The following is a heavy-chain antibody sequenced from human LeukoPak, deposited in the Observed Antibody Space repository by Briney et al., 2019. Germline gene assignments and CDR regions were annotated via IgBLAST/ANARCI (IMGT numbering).Heavy chain of an antibody. Sequence: SVKVSCKASGGTFSSYAISWVRQAPGQGLEWMGGIIPIFGTANYAQKFQGRVTITADESTSTAYMELSSLRSEDTAVYYCAREPNDILTTYYVNAGLPNWGQGTLVTVSS. CDR1: GGTFSSYA. CDR2: IIPIFGTA. CDR3: AREPNDILTTYYVNAGLPN. D-gene: IGHD3-9*01. V-gene: IGHV1-69*13. J-gene: IGHJ4*02.